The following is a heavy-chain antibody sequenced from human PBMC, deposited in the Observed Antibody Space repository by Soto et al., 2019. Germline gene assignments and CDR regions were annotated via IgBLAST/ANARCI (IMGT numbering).Heavy chain of an antibody. CDR3: AKDKYCCSITSCYVFED. J-gene: IGHJ4*02. Sequence: EVQLVESGGGLVQPGRSLRLSCAASGFTFDDYAMHWVRQAPGKGLEWVSGISWNSGSIGYADSVKGRFTISRDNAKNALYLQMNSLRAEDTAVYYCAKDKYCCSITSCYVFEDWGQGTLVTVSS. V-gene: IGHV3-9*01. CDR2: ISWNSGSI. D-gene: IGHD2-2*01. CDR1: GFTFDDYA.